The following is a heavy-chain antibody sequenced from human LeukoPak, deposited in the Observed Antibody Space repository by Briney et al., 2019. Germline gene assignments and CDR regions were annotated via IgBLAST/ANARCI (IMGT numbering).Heavy chain of an antibody. CDR2: IYHSGST. J-gene: IGHJ4*02. CDR3: ARGARYCSSTSCYKYYFDY. V-gene: IGHV4-38-2*02. CDR1: GYSISSGYY. Sequence: PSETLSLTCTVSGYSISSGYYWGWIRQPPGKGLEWIGSIYHSGSTYYNPSLKSRVTISVDTSKNQFSLKLSSVTAADTAVYYCARGARYCSSTSCYKYYFDYWGQGTLVTVSS. D-gene: IGHD2-2*02.